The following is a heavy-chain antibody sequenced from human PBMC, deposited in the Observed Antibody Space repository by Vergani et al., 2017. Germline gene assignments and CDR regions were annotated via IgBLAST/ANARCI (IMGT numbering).Heavy chain of an antibody. CDR1: GFTFSSYS. D-gene: IGHD3-10*01. Sequence: EVQLVESGGGLVQPGGSLRLSCAASGFTFSSYSMNWVRQAPGKGLEWVSYISSSSSTIYYADSVKGRFTISRDNAKNSLYLQMNSLRAEDTAVYYCARDTFEYDSGSYDDTFDSWGQGTMVIVSS. V-gene: IGHV3-48*01. J-gene: IGHJ3*02. CDR3: ARDTFEYDSGSYDDTFDS. CDR2: ISSSSSTI.